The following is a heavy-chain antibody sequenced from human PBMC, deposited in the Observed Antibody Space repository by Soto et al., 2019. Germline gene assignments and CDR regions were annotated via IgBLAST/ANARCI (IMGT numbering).Heavy chain of an antibody. D-gene: IGHD6-13*01. CDR3: ARSYSSSWYFDL. Sequence: QVQLVESGGGVVQPGRSMRLSCAASGFTFSSYDMHWVRQAPGKGLEWVAVISYDGSNNYYADSVKGRFTISRDNSKNPLYLQMNSLRAEDTAVYYCARSYSSSWYFDLWGRGTLVTVSS. CDR2: ISYDGSNN. CDR1: GFTFSSYD. J-gene: IGHJ2*01. V-gene: IGHV3-30-3*01.